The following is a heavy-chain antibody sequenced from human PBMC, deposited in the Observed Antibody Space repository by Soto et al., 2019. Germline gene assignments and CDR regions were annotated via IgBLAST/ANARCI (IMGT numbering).Heavy chain of an antibody. CDR2: IIPSFGTS. V-gene: IGHV1-69*13. J-gene: IGHJ6*02. Sequence: SVKVSCKASGDTFSSYAISWVRQAPGQGLEWMGGIIPSFGTSSYAQKFQGRVTITADESTSTAYMELSSLRSEDTAVYYCACEWTGGGNYFQGMDIWGQGTTVT. CDR1: GDTFSSYA. CDR3: ACEWTGGGNYFQGMDI. D-gene: IGHD2-15*01.